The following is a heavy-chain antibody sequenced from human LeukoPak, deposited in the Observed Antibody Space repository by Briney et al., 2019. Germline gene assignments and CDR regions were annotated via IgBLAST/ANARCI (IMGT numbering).Heavy chain of an antibody. CDR3: ATHPLGYFDS. Sequence: ASVKVSCKVSGYTLTELSMHWVRQAPGKGLEWLGGFDPEDGEAFYAQEFQGRVTMTEDTSTDTAYMELSSLRSEDTAVYYYATHPLGYFDSWGQGTLVTVSS. V-gene: IGHV1-24*01. CDR2: FDPEDGEA. J-gene: IGHJ4*02. CDR1: GYTLTELS.